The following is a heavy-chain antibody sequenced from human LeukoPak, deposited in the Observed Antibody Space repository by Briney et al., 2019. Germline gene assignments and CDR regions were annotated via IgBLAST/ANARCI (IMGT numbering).Heavy chain of an antibody. CDR2: IYHSGST. CDR3: ARAGEYYYGSGSYQAGPFDY. CDR1: GGSISSGGYS. D-gene: IGHD3-10*01. Sequence: TLSLTCAVSGGSISSGGYSWSWIRQPPGKGLEWIGYIYHSGSTYYNPSLKSRATISVDRSKNQFSLKLSSVTAADTAVYYCARAGEYYYGSGSYQAGPFDYWGQGTLVTVSS. J-gene: IGHJ4*02. V-gene: IGHV4-30-2*01.